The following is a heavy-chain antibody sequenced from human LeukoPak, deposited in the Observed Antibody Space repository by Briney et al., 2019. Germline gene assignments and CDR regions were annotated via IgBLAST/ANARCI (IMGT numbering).Heavy chain of an antibody. CDR1: GFTFTSYS. J-gene: IGHJ4*02. D-gene: IGHD6-13*01. V-gene: IGHV3-21*01. CDR2: ISSSSSYI. CDR3: ARGKYSSSWYLFDY. Sequence: GGSLRLSCAASGFTFTSYSMNWVRQAPGKGLEWVSSISSSSSYIYYADSVKGRFTISRDNAKNSLYLQMNSLRAEDTAVYYCARGKYSSSWYLFDYWGQGTLVTVSS.